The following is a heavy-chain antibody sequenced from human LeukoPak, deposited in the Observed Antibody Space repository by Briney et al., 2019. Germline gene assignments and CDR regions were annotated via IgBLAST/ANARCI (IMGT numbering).Heavy chain of an antibody. V-gene: IGHV1-2*02. CDR3: ARGVGGTTRYFQH. CDR2: INPNSGGT. J-gene: IGHJ1*01. D-gene: IGHD1-26*01. Sequence: ASVKVSCKASGYTFTGYYMHWVRQAPGQGLEWMGWINPNSGGTNYAQKFQGRVTMTSDTSISTAYMEVTRLTSDDTAVYYCARGVGGTTRYFQHWGQGTLVTVSS. CDR1: GYTFTGYY.